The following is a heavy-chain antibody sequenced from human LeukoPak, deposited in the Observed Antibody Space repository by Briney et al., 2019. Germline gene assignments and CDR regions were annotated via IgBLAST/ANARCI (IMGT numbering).Heavy chain of an antibody. CDR3: ARARYVSAWYAFDI. J-gene: IGHJ3*02. CDR2: IYYTGSG. Sequence: SETLSLTCTVSGASVSSYYWSWIRQPPGNGLEWIGYIYYTGSGNNSPSLKSRVTMSVDTSKNQFSLRLNSVTAADTAVYYCARARYVSAWYAFDIWGQGTMVTVSS. D-gene: IGHD6-19*01. V-gene: IGHV4-59*02. CDR1: GASVSSYY.